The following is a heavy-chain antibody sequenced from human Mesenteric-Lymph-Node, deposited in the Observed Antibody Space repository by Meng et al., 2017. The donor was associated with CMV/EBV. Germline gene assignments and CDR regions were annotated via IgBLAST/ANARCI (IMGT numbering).Heavy chain of an antibody. D-gene: IGHD2-15*01. J-gene: IGHJ5*02. CDR3: ARRDRGWWFDP. CDR2: IIPILGLP. CDR1: GYTFTAFY. Sequence: SVKVSCKASGYTFTAFYMHWVRQAPGQGLEWMGGIIPILGLPNYAQKFQGRVTITRDTSTSTAYMELTSLTSEDTAAYYCARRDRGWWFDPWGQGTLVTVSS. V-gene: IGHV1-69*10.